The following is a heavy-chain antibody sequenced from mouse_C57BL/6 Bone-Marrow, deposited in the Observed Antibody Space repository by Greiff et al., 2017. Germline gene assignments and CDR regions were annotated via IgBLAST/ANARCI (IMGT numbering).Heavy chain of an antibody. CDR2: IYPSDSET. D-gene: IGHD3-2*02. J-gene: IGHJ4*01. CDR3: ARSGAQATAMDY. Sequence: VQLQQPGAELVRPGSSVKLSCKASGYTFTSYWMDWVKQRPGQGLEWIGNIYPSDSETHYNQKFKDKATLTVDKSSSTAYMQLSSLTSEDSAVYYCARSGAQATAMDYWGQGTSVTVSS. V-gene: IGHV1-61*01. CDR1: GYTFTSYW.